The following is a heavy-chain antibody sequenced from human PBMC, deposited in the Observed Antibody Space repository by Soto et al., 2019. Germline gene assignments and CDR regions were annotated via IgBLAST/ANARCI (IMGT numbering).Heavy chain of an antibody. CDR1: GFTFSTYG. CDR2: ISSDGKSE. Sequence: QVQLVESGGGVVQPGRSLRLSCAASGFTFSTYGMHWVRQPPGKGLEWVAVISSDGKSEHYADPVKGRFSISRDNSKNTLCLQMNSLRVEDTAVYYCAKTITTYSGDSRGRGALVDYWGQGTLVTVSS. D-gene: IGHD3-22*01. V-gene: IGHV3-30*18. J-gene: IGHJ4*02. CDR3: AKTITTYSGDSRGRGALVDY.